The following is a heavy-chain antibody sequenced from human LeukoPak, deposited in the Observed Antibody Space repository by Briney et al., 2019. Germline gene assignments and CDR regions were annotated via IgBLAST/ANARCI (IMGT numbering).Heavy chain of an antibody. V-gene: IGHV1-69*04. D-gene: IGHD3-10*01. CDR2: IIPILGIA. Sequence: SVKVSCKASGGTFSSYAISWVRQAPGQGLEWMGRIIPILGIANYAQKFQGRVTITADKSTSTAYMELGSLRSEDTAMYYCARDSQGRGGNLAYWGQGTLVTVSS. CDR3: ARDSQGRGGNLAY. CDR1: GGTFSSYA. J-gene: IGHJ4*02.